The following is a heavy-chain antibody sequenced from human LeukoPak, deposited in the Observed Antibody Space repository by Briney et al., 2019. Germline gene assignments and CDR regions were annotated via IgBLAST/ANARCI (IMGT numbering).Heavy chain of an antibody. Sequence: RASVKVSCKASGYTFTSYAISWVRQAPGQGLEWMGRIIPILGIANYAQKFQGRVTITADKSTSTAYMELSSLRSEDTAVYYCASVSTGSSGWFYYYYYGMDVWGQGTTVTVSS. V-gene: IGHV1-69*04. CDR1: GYTFTSYA. CDR2: IIPILGIA. CDR3: ASVSTGSSGWFYYYYYGMDV. D-gene: IGHD6-19*01. J-gene: IGHJ6*02.